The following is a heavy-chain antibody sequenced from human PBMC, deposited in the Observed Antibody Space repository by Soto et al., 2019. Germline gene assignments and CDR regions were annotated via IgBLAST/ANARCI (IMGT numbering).Heavy chain of an antibody. J-gene: IGHJ6*02. CDR2: IYTSGST. Sequence: PWETLSLTCTVSGGSISSYYWSWIRQPAGKGLEWIGRIYTSGSTNYNPSLKSRVTMSVDTSKNQFSLKLSSVTAADTAVYYCARDLKGIAAAGSLYYYGMDVWGQGTTVTVSS. V-gene: IGHV4-4*07. CDR1: GGSISSYY. CDR3: ARDLKGIAAAGSLYYYGMDV. D-gene: IGHD6-13*01.